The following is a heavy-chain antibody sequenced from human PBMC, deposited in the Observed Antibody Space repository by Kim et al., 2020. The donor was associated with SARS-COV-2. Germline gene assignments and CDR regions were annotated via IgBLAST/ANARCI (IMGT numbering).Heavy chain of an antibody. CDR2: ISAYNGNT. D-gene: IGHD3-10*01. CDR1: GYTFTSYG. CDR3: ARDSHYYGSGSYYIVPCPLDY. V-gene: IGHV1-18*01. J-gene: IGHJ4*02. Sequence: ASVKVSCKASGYTFTSYGISWVRQAPGQGLEWMGWISAYNGNTNYAQKLQGRVTMTTDTSTSTAYMELRSLRSDDTAVYYCARDSHYYGSGSYYIVPCPLDYWGQGTLVTVSS.